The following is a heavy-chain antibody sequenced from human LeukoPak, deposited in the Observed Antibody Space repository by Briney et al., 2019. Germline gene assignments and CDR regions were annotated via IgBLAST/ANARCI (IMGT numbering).Heavy chain of an antibody. CDR3: ARVDGSPDY. J-gene: IGHJ4*02. D-gene: IGHD2-15*01. V-gene: IGHV1-8*01. Sequence: GASVKVSCKASGYTFTNYGISWVRQAPGQGLEWMGWINTNSGNTGNAQKFQGRVTITRNTSISTAYMELSSLTSEDTAVYYCARVDGSPDYWGQGTLVTVSS. CDR2: INTNSGNT. CDR1: GYTFTNYG.